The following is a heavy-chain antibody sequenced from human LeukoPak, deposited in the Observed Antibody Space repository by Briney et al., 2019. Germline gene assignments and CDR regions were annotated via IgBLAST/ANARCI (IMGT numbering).Heavy chain of an antibody. CDR3: AREAGYCSSTSCRNYYYYYYMDV. CDR1: GGSFSGYY. V-gene: IGHV4-34*01. Sequence: PSETLSLTCAVYGGSFSGYYWSWIRQPPGKGLEWIGEINHRGSTNYNPSLKSRVTISVDTSKNQSSLKLSSVTAADTAVYYCAREAGYCSSTSCRNYYYYYYMDVWGKGTTVTVSS. J-gene: IGHJ6*03. CDR2: INHRGST. D-gene: IGHD2-2*01.